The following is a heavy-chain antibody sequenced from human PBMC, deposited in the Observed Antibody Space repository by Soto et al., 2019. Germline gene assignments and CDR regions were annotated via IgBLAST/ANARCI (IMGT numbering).Heavy chain of an antibody. V-gene: IGHV3-23*01. CDR1: GFTFSSYA. D-gene: IGHD2-21*02. CDR2: ISGSGGST. Sequence: GGSLRLSCAASGFTFSSYAMNWVRQAPGKGLEWVSAISGSGGSTYYVDSVKGRFTISRDNSRNTLYLQMSSLRAEDTAVYYCAKDPEVVVTAPDYWGQGTLVTVSS. CDR3: AKDPEVVVTAPDY. J-gene: IGHJ4*02.